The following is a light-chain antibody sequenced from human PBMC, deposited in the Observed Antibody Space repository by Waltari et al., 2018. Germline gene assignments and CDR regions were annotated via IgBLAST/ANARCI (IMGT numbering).Light chain of an antibody. CDR2: EDR. J-gene: IGLJ2*01. CDR3: QAWDSSVV. CDR1: KLGDKY. V-gene: IGLV3-1*01. Sequence: SYELTQPPSVSVSPGQTASITCSGDKLGDKYACWYQQKQGQSPVLVIYEDRKRPSGIPERFSGSNSGNTATLTISGTQAMDEADYYCQAWDSSVVFGGGTKLTVL.